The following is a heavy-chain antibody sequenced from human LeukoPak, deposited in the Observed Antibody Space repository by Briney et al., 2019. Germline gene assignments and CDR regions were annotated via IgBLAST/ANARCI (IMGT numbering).Heavy chain of an antibody. CDR1: GGSISSYY. J-gene: IGHJ4*02. Sequence: KSSETLSLTCTVSGGSISSYYWSWIRQPPGKGLEWIEYIYYSGSTNYNPSLKSRVTISVDTSKNQFSLKLSSVTAADTAVYYCARGLIAAAGLFDYWGQGTLVTVSS. D-gene: IGHD6-13*01. V-gene: IGHV4-59*01. CDR2: IYYSGST. CDR3: ARGLIAAAGLFDY.